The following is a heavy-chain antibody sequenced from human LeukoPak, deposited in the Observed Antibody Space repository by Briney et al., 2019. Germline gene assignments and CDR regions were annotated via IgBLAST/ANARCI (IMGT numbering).Heavy chain of an antibody. CDR2: IDPSDSYT. D-gene: IGHD3-10*01. CDR3: ARRGYYYYGMDV. Sequence: GESLRISCKDSGHSFTSYWISWVRQMPGKGLEWMGRIDPSDSYTNYSPSSQGHVTISVDKSISTAYLQWTSLKSSDSAMYYCARRGYYYYGMDVWGQGTTVTVSS. J-gene: IGHJ6*02. V-gene: IGHV5-10-1*01. CDR1: GHSFTSYW.